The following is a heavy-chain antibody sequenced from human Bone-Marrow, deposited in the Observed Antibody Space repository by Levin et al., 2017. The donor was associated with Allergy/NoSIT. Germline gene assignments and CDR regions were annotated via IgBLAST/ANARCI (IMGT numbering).Heavy chain of an antibody. CDR3: VKGSSGGRPYYFDK. Sequence: VASVKVSCTPSGFTFGNFAMSWVRQAPGKGLEWVAAITGGGTATYLADSVKGRFVITRDNSQNMLYLQMDNLRGDDTAVYHCVKGSSGGRPYYFDKWGQGKLVTVSA. V-gene: IGHV3-23*01. CDR1: GFTFGNFA. D-gene: IGHD2-15*01. CDR2: ITGGGTAT. J-gene: IGHJ4*02.